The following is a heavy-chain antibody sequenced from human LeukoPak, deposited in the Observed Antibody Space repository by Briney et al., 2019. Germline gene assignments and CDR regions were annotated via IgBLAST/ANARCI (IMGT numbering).Heavy chain of an antibody. Sequence: GGCLRPSCAPSGFTFTSFATSWVRQAPGKGLEWVSAASISGGSTLYAVSEKGRFTNSRDNSKNTLYLQMNSLRAEDTAVYYCAEYRDLSGDRKPGYFDCWGQGTLVTVSS. V-gene: IGHV3-23*01. J-gene: IGHJ4*02. CDR1: GFTFTSFA. D-gene: IGHD7-27*01. CDR2: ASISGGST. CDR3: AEYRDLSGDRKPGYFDC.